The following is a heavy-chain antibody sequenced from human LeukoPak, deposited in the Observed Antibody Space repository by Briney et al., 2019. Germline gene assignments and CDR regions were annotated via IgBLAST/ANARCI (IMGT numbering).Heavy chain of an antibody. Sequence: GGSLRLSCATPGFTFGNFAMSWVRQAPGKGLEWVSAVSASGYSTYYADSVKGRFTISRDNSKNALYLQMNSLSAEDTAVYFCAKAVAVPGALSGYYDFWGQGTLVTVSS. J-gene: IGHJ4*02. CDR1: GFTFGNFA. CDR3: AKAVAVPGALSGYYDF. CDR2: VSASGYST. D-gene: IGHD2-2*01. V-gene: IGHV3-23*01.